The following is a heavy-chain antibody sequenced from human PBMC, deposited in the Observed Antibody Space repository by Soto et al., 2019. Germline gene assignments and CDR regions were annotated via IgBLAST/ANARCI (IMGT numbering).Heavy chain of an antibody. CDR1: GFNFSNFG. D-gene: IGHD3-3*01. CDR2: ISYDGSNK. V-gene: IGHV3-30*18. CDR3: AKGAGWGDDFWKAYYRFYYYMDV. J-gene: IGHJ6*03. Sequence: QVQLVESGGGVVQPGRSLRISCEASGFNFSNFGMHWVRQAPGKGLEWVAVISYDGSNKYYADSVKGRFTISRDTSKRTLYMEMKSLRTEDTALYYCAKGAGWGDDFWKAYYRFYYYMDVWGKATTVTGSS.